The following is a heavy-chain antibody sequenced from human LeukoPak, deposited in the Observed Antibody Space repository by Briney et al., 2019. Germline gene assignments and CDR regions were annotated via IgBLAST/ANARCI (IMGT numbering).Heavy chain of an antibody. CDR1: GFTFSSYA. CDR2: ISYDGSNK. CDR3: ARELYSSPPLIYYYGMDV. D-gene: IGHD6-13*01. J-gene: IGHJ6*02. Sequence: GGSLRLSCAASGFTFSSYAMHWVRQAPGKGLEWVAVISYDGSNKYCADSVKGRFTISRDNSKNTLYLQMNSLRAEDTAVYYCARELYSSPPLIYYYGMDVWGQGTTVTVSS. V-gene: IGHV3-30-3*01.